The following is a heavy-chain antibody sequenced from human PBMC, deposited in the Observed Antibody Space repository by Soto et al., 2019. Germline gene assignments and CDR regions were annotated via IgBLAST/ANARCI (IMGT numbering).Heavy chain of an antibody. D-gene: IGHD3-10*01. Sequence: EVQLVESGGGLVQPGGSLRLSCAASGFTFSTCWMMWVRQAPGKGLEWVANINQDGSERYYVESVKGRFTISRDNAKNSLYLQMSSLRAEDTAVYYCVKDNRGSYWGQGTLVTVSS. CDR3: VKDNRGSY. CDR1: GFTFSTCW. V-gene: IGHV3-7*01. J-gene: IGHJ4*02. CDR2: INQDGSER.